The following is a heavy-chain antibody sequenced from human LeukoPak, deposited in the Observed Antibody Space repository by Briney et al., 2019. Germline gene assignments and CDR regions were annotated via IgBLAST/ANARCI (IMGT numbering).Heavy chain of an antibody. CDR2: ITPFNGNT. CDR3: ASDYYYDSSGPAFDI. J-gene: IGHJ3*02. Sequence: ASVKVSCKASGGTFSSYAISWVRQAPGQALEWMGWITPFNGNTNYAQKFQGRVTITRDRSMSTAYMELSSLRSEDTAMYYCASDYYYDSSGPAFDIWGQGTMVTVSS. D-gene: IGHD3-22*01. V-gene: IGHV1-45*02. CDR1: GGTFSSYA.